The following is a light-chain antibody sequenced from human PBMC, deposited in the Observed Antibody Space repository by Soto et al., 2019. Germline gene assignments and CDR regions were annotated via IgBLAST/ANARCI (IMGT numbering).Light chain of an antibody. Sequence: AVLLTQSPSSFSASTGDRATITCRASQDIHNYLAWYQQVPGKAPKLLLYAASILQTGVPYRFSGSGSGTDFPLTSDGLQSEDFATYFCQHYYNYPWTFGQGTTVE. J-gene: IGKJ1*01. CDR1: QDIHNY. V-gene: IGKV1-8*01. CDR3: QHYYNYPWT. CDR2: AAS.